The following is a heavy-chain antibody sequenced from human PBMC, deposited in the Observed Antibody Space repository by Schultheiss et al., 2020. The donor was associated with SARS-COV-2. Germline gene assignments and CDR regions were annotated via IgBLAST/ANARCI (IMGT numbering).Heavy chain of an antibody. J-gene: IGHJ6*02. CDR1: GFTFSSYS. CDR3: ARERHIVVVTASVDYYYGMDV. D-gene: IGHD2-21*02. Sequence: GGSLRLSCAASGFTFSSYSMNWVRQAPGKGLEWVSYISSSSSYTNYADSVKGRFTISRDNAKNSLYLQMNSLRAEDTAVYYCARERHIVVVTASVDYYYGMDVWGQGTTVTVSS. V-gene: IGHV3-21*05. CDR2: ISSSSSYT.